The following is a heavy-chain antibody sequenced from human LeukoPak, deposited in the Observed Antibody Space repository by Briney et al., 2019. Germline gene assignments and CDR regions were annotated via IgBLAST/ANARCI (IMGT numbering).Heavy chain of an antibody. D-gene: IGHD3-9*01. V-gene: IGHV7-4-1*02. J-gene: IGHJ4*02. CDR1: GYSFTGYY. CDR2: INTNTGNP. Sequence: GASVKVSCKASGYSFTGYYMHWVRQAPGQGLEWMGWINTNTGNPTYAQGFTGRFVFSLDTSVSTAYLQISSLKAEDTAVYYCARAQRYDILSPASVDYWGQGTLVTVSS. CDR3: ARAQRYDILSPASVDY.